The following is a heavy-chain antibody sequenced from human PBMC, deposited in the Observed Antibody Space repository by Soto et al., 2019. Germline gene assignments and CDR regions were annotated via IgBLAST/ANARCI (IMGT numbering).Heavy chain of an antibody. J-gene: IGHJ5*02. CDR1: GFTFRNSA. D-gene: IGHD6-13*01. Sequence: GASVKVSCKASGFTFRNSAIQWVRQARGQRLEWIGWIVVGSGSTNYAQHFQERVTFTRDMSTGTAYMELNSLRAEDTAVYYCARDLTSSGWYNGFDPWGQGTLVTVSS. CDR3: ARDLTSSGWYNGFDP. CDR2: IVVGSGST. V-gene: IGHV1-58*02.